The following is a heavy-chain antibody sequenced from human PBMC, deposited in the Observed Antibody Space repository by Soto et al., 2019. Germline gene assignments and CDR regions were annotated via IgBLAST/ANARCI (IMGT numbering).Heavy chain of an antibody. Sequence: SLRLSCAASGFTLRSYGMHWVRQAPGKGLEWVAIIWHDGSEKYYADSVRGRFTVSRDNSKSKLDLQMNSLRVEDTAIYYCARNKGSDAPIDIWGQGTMVTVS. V-gene: IGHV3-33*01. D-gene: IGHD3-10*01. J-gene: IGHJ3*02. CDR1: GFTLRSYG. CDR3: ARNKGSDAPIDI. CDR2: IWHDGSEK.